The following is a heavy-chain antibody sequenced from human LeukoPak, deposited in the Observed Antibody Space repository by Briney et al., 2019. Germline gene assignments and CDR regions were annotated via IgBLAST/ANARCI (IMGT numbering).Heavy chain of an antibody. Sequence: GGSLRLSCAASGFTFSSYAMHWVRQAPGKGLEWVAVISYDGSNKYYADSVKGRFTISRDNSKNTLYLQMNSPRAEDTAVYYCARDYNSIAVAGDFDYWGQGTLVTVSS. V-gene: IGHV3-30*04. CDR1: GFTFSSYA. D-gene: IGHD6-19*01. CDR3: ARDYNSIAVAGDFDY. CDR2: ISYDGSNK. J-gene: IGHJ4*02.